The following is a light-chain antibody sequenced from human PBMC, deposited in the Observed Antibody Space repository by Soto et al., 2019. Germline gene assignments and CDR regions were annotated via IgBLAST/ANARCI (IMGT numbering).Light chain of an antibody. CDR2: GAS. CDR3: QQDVSWT. CDR1: QTISSNY. J-gene: IGKJ1*01. Sequence: EIVLTQSPGTLSVSPGERATLSCRASQTISSNYLAWYQQKPGQAPSLLIYGASSRATGIPDRFSGSGSGTDFNLTISRLEPEDSAIYYCQQDVSWTFGQGTKVEIK. V-gene: IGKV3-20*01.